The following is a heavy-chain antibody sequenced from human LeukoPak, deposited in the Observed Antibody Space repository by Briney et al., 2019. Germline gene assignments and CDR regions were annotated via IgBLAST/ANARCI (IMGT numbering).Heavy chain of an antibody. J-gene: IGHJ4*02. CDR2: ISYDGSNK. CDR1: GFTFSSFE. CDR3: ARAPGYSSSWDYN. D-gene: IGHD6-13*01. V-gene: IGHV3-30-3*01. Sequence: PGGSLRLSCAASGFTFSSFEMNWVRQAPGKGLEWVAVISYDGSNKYYADSVKGRFTISRDNSRNTLYLQMNSLRAEDTAVYYCARAPGYSSSWDYNWGQGTLVTVSS.